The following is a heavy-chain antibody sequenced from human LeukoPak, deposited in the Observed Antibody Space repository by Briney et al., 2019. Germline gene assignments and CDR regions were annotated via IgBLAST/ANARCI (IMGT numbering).Heavy chain of an antibody. D-gene: IGHD3-10*01. Sequence: SSETLSLTCTVSGDSISNYYWCWIRRPAGKGLERIGRIYTSGSTNYNPPLKSRVPMSVDKSKNQFSLKLSSVTAADTAVYYCARGVRFEASADWGQGTLVTVSS. CDR3: ARGVRFEASAD. CDR1: GDSISNYY. V-gene: IGHV4-4*07. J-gene: IGHJ4*02. CDR2: IYTSGST.